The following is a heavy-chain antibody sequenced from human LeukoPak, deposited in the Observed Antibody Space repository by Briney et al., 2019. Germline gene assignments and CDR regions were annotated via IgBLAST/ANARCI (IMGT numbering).Heavy chain of an antibody. CDR3: ARDGYYDSSNDFDY. CDR1: GFTFSNYW. D-gene: IGHD3-22*01. J-gene: IGHJ4*02. CDR2: IKQDGSEK. V-gene: IGHV3-7*01. Sequence: PGGSLRLSCTASGFTFSNYWMSWVRQTPEKGLEWVANIKQDGSEKVYVDSVKGRFTISRDNAQTSLYLHMNSLRAEDTAVYYCARDGYYDSSNDFDYWGQGTLVTVSS.